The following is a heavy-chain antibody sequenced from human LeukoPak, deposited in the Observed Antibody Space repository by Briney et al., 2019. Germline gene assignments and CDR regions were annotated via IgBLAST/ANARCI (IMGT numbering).Heavy chain of an antibody. CDR3: ARVGAYCGGDCYSAFDI. CDR2: ISPDGSTT. D-gene: IGHD2-21*02. J-gene: IGHJ3*02. CDR1: GFTFSSYW. Sequence: GGSLRLSCAASGFTFSSYWMHWVRQAPGRGLVWVSRISPDGSTTGHADSVKGRFTISRDNSKNTLYLQMNSLRAEDTAVYYCARVGAYCGGDCYSAFDIWGQGTMVTVSS. V-gene: IGHV3-74*01.